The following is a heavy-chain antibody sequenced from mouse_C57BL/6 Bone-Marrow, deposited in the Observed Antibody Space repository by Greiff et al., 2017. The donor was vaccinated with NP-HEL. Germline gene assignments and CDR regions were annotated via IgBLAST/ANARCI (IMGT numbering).Heavy chain of an antibody. Sequence: VQLQQSGAELVRPGASVKLSCKASGYTFTDYYINWVKQRPGQGLEWIARIYPGSGNTYYNEKFKGKATLTAEKSSSTAYMQLSSLTSEDSAVYFCARIYYGSSFDYWGQGTTLTVSS. V-gene: IGHV1-76*01. CDR1: GYTFTDYY. D-gene: IGHD1-1*01. CDR3: ARIYYGSSFDY. J-gene: IGHJ2*01. CDR2: IYPGSGNT.